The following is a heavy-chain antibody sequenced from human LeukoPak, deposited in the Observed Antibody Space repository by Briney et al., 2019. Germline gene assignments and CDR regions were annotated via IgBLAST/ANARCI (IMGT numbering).Heavy chain of an antibody. CDR2: IYPGDSDT. D-gene: IGHD7-27*01. CDR3: ARYANWGPYYFDY. Sequence: GESLKISCKVSGYSFTAYWIGWVRQMPGKGLEWMGIIYPGDSDTRYSPSFQGQVTISADKSISTTYLQWSSLKASDTAMYYCARYANWGPYYFDYWGQGTLVTVSS. CDR1: GYSFTAYW. V-gene: IGHV5-51*01. J-gene: IGHJ4*02.